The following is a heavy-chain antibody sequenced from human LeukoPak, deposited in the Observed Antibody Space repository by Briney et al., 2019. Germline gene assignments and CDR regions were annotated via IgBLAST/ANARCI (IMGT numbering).Heavy chain of an antibody. CDR2: ISNSGNTK. V-gene: IGHV3-48*03. CDR1: GFTFSEYE. CDR3: AAVIDY. J-gene: IGHJ4*02. Sequence: GGSLRLSCAASGFTFSEYEMNWIRQAPGKGLEWISYISNSGNTKYYADSVKGRFSISRDNANNSVYLQMNNLRAEDTAVYYCAAVIDYWGQGTLVTVSS.